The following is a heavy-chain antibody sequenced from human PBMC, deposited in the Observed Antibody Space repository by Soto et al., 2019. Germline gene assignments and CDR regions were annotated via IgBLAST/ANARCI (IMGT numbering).Heavy chain of an antibody. J-gene: IGHJ4*02. CDR2: IRDKANSYTT. CDR1: GFTFSDHY. D-gene: IGHD3-10*01. V-gene: IGHV3-72*01. Sequence: EVQLVESGGGLVQPGGSLRLSCAASGFTFSDHYMDWVRQAPGKGLEWVGLIRDKANSYTTEYAASVRGRFTISGDESKNSAYLQMNSLKTEDTAVYYCARRPGSGRSVDYGGQGTLVTVSS. CDR3: ARRPGSGRSVDY.